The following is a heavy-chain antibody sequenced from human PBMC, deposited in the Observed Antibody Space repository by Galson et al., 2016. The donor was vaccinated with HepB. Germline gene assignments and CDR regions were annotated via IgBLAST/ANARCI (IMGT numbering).Heavy chain of an antibody. CDR1: GYTFTAYY. CDR2: INSNNGGT. V-gene: IGHV1-2*02. J-gene: IGHJ4*02. Sequence: SVKVSCKASGYTFTAYYIHWVRQAPGQGLEWMGWINSNNGGTTYAQQFQGRVTMTRDTSISTAYMELSRLRSDDTAVYYCARDPHAPGYERSGLDSYWGQGTLVTVSS. D-gene: IGHD5-12*01. CDR3: ARDPHAPGYERSGLDSY.